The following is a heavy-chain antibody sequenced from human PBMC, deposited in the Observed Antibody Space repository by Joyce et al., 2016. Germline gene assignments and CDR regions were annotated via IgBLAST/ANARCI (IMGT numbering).Heavy chain of an antibody. Sequence: QVQMQESGPGLVKPSETLSLTCSVSGGSMINQYWSWIRQPPGKGLEWIGYIYSNGITNSDPSLKSRVAMLVDTSKNQFSLSLSSVTVADTAVYYCARGGPPDAFDVWGQGTMIAVSS. CDR2: IYSNGIT. J-gene: IGHJ3*01. V-gene: IGHV4-59*11. CDR1: GGSMINQY. CDR3: ARGGPPDAFDV.